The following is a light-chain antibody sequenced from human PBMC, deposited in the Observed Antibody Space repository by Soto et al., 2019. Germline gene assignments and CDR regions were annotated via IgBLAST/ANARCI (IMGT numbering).Light chain of an antibody. CDR2: EGS. CDR3: CSYAGSSTYV. Sequence: QSVLTQPASVSFSPGRSITISCTGTSSDVGSYNLVSLYQQHPGKAPKLTIYEGSKRPSGVSNRFSGSKSGNTASLTISGLQAEDEADYYCCSYAGSSTYVFGTGTKV. CDR1: SSDVGSYNL. V-gene: IGLV2-23*01. J-gene: IGLJ1*01.